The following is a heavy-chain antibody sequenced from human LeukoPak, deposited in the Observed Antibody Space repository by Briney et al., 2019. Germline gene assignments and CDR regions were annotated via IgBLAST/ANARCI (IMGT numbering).Heavy chain of an antibody. J-gene: IGHJ4*02. CDR2: IYTSGST. CDR3: ASWGTGFDY. Sequence: PSETLSLTCTVSGGSISSFYWSWIRQSPGKGLEWIGYIYTSGSTNYNPSLKSQVTISVDTSKNQFSLRLSSVTAADTAVYYCASWGTGFDYWGQGTLVTVSS. V-gene: IGHV4-4*09. D-gene: IGHD7-27*01. CDR1: GGSISSFY.